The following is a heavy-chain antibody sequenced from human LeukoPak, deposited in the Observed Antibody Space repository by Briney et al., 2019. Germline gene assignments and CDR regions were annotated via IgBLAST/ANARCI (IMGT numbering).Heavy chain of an antibody. J-gene: IGHJ4*02. CDR2: ISGNGGST. D-gene: IGHD2-15*01. CDR3: AKDPQDCSGGSCYTPGYYFDY. CDR1: GFTFSSYA. V-gene: IGHV3-23*01. Sequence: PGGSLRLSCAASGFTFSSYAMNWVRQAPGKGLEWVSAISGNGGSTYYADSVKGHSTISRDNSKNTLYLQMNSLRAEDTAVYYCAKDPQDCSGGSCYTPGYYFDYWGQGTLVTVSS.